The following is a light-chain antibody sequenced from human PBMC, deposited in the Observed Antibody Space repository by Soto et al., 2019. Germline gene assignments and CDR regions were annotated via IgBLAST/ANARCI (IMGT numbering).Light chain of an antibody. CDR2: KAS. CDR3: QQYNSYSSWT. V-gene: IGKV1-5*03. J-gene: IGKJ1*01. CDR1: QSLLHSNGYNY. Sequence: MTQSPLSLPVTPGEPACVSCRSSQSLLHSNGYNYLAWYQQKPGKAPKLLIYKASSLESGVPSRFSGSGSGTEFTLTISSLQPDDFATYYCQQYNSYSSWTFGQGTKVDIK.